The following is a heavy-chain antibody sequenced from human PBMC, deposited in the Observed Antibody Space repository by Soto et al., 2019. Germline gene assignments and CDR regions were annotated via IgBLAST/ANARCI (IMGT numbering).Heavy chain of an antibody. V-gene: IGHV4-34*01. CDR3: ARSPPHIVVVTAHPYFDY. Sequence: SETLSLTCAVYGGSFSGYYWSWIRQPPGKGLEWIGEINHSGSTNYNPSLKSRVTISVDTSKNQLSLKLSSVTAADTAVYYCARSPPHIVVVTAHPYFDYWGQGTLVTVSS. CDR1: GGSFSGYY. D-gene: IGHD2-21*02. CDR2: INHSGST. J-gene: IGHJ4*02.